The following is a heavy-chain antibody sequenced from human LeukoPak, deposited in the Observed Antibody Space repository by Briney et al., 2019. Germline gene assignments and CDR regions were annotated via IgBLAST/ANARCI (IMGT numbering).Heavy chain of an antibody. D-gene: IGHD3-22*01. CDR1: GYTFTSYD. CDR3: ASAWYYDSLYYAFDI. V-gene: IGHV1-2*02. CDR2: ITPYNGNT. Sequence: ASVRVSCKASGYTFTSYDITWVRQAPGQGLDWMGWITPYNGNTDYVQKFQGRVTMTRDTSISTAYMELSRLRSDDTAVYYCASAWYYDSLYYAFDIWGQGTMVTVSS. J-gene: IGHJ3*02.